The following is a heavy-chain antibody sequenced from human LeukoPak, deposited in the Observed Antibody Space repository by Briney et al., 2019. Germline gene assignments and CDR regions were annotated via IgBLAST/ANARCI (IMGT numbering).Heavy chain of an antibody. Sequence: SETLSLTCAVYGGSFSGYYWSWIRQPPGKGLEWIGEINHSGSPNYNPSLKSRVTISVDTSKNQFSLKLSSVTAADTAVYYCARAGVVWFDPWGQGTLVTVSS. CDR2: INHSGSP. D-gene: IGHD3-3*01. CDR1: GGSFSGYY. J-gene: IGHJ5*02. CDR3: ARAGVVWFDP. V-gene: IGHV4-34*01.